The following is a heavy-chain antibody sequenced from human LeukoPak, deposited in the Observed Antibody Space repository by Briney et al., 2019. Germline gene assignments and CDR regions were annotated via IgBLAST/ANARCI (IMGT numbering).Heavy chain of an antibody. CDR2: INPNSGGT. CDR3: ARVRSGGYIWHDGVGAFDI. Sequence: ASVKVSCKASGYIFTGYYMHWVRQAPGQGLEWMGWINPNSGGTNYAQKFQGRVTMTRDTSISTAYMELSRLRADDTAVYYCARVRSGGYIWHDGVGAFDIWGQGTMVTVSS. D-gene: IGHD1-1*01. J-gene: IGHJ3*02. V-gene: IGHV1-2*02. CDR1: GYIFTGYY.